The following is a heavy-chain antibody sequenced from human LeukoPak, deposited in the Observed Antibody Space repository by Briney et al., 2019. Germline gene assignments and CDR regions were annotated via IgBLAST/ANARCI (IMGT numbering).Heavy chain of an antibody. Sequence: GGSLRLSCAASGFTFSSYWMSWVRQAPGKGLEWVANIKQDESEKHYVDSVKGRFTISRDNAKNSLYLQMNSLRAEDTAVYYCARESIAVAPDDWFDPWGQGTLVTVSS. CDR2: IKQDESEK. V-gene: IGHV3-7*01. D-gene: IGHD6-19*01. J-gene: IGHJ5*02. CDR3: ARESIAVAPDDWFDP. CDR1: GFTFSSYW.